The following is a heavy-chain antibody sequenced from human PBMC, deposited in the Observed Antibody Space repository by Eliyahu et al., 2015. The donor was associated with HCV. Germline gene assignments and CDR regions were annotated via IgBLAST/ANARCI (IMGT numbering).Heavy chain of an antibody. V-gene: IGHV3-48*03. J-gene: IGHJ6*02. CDR1: GFNFRSYE. D-gene: IGHD2-2*01. CDR3: ARDLGYCSGTSCYSSNFYYYGMDV. Sequence: EVQLVESGGGLVQPGGSLRLSCVASGFNFRSYEMNWVRQAPGKGLDWVSFISSNGATIYYGDSVKGRFTVSRDNANNSLYLQMNSLRAEDTAVYFCARDLGYCSGTSCYSSNFYYYGMDVWGQGTTVTVSS. CDR2: ISSNGATI.